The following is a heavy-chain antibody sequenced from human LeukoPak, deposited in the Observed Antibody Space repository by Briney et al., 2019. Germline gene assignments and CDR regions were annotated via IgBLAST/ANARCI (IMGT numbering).Heavy chain of an antibody. CDR1: GFTFSSYW. CDR2: INSDGSST. J-gene: IGHJ4*02. D-gene: IGHD6-19*01. CDR3: GRVEYSSGPLGY. Sequence: GGSLRLSCAASGFTFSSYWMHWVRQAPGKGLVWVSGINSDGSSTSYADSVKGRFTISRDNAKNTMYVQMNSLRAEDTAVYYCGRVEYSSGPLGYWGQGTLVTVSS. V-gene: IGHV3-74*01.